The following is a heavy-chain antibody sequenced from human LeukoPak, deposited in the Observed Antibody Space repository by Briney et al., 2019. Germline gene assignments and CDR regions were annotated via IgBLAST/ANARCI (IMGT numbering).Heavy chain of an antibody. CDR3: AGRMTWYGGDAFDI. J-gene: IGHJ3*02. CDR1: GGSISSSSYY. D-gene: IGHD6-13*01. V-gene: IGHV4-39*07. CDR2: IYYSGST. Sequence: SETLSLTCTVSGGSISSSSYYWGWIRQPPGKGLEWIGSIYYSGSTYYNPSLKSRVTISVDTSKNQFSLKVNSVTAADTAVYYCAGRMTWYGGDAFDIWGQGTMVTVSS.